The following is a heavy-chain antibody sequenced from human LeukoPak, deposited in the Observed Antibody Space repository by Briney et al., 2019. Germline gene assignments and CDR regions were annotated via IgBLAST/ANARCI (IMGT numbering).Heavy chain of an antibody. CDR2: INGDGSNV. CDR3: GRGKSPAAVDD. D-gene: IGHD2-2*01. J-gene: IGHJ4*02. CDR1: GFTFSSYT. Sequence: RGGSLRLSCAASGFTFSSYTMKWVRQAPGKGLVWVSHINGDGSNVNYADSVKGRFTISRDNAKNTLYLQMNSLRVEDTALYYCGRGKSPAAVDDWGQGTLVTVPS. V-gene: IGHV3-74*01.